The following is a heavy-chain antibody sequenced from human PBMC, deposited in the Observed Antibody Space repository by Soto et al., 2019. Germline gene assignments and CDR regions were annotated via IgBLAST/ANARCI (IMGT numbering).Heavy chain of an antibody. D-gene: IGHD2-8*01. V-gene: IGHV3-30*18. CDR2: ISYDGSHQ. CDR3: AKDPKCCTIGSHFLDNWFDP. J-gene: IGHJ5*02. CDR1: GFNFSNYG. Sequence: GGSLRLSCAASGFNFSNYGMHWVRQTPGKGLERVAVISYDGSHQFYTDSVKGRFTISRDNSKNTLYLQMNSLKTEDTAMYYCAKDPKCCTIGSHFLDNWFDPWGQGTLVTVSS.